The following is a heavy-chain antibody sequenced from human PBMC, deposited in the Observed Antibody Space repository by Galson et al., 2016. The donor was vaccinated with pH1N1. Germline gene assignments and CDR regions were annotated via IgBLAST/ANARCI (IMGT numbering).Heavy chain of an antibody. D-gene: IGHD4-23*01. CDR3: ARMVYGDNLKNFDY. J-gene: IGHJ4*02. Sequence: PALVKPTQTLTLTCTFSGFSLSTSGMCVSWIRQPPGKALEWLALIDWDDDKYHSTSLKTRLTISKDTSKNQVVLTMTNMDPVDTATYYCARMVYGDNLKNFDYWGQGTLVTVSS. CDR1: GFSLSTSGMC. CDR2: IDWDDDK. V-gene: IGHV2-70*01.